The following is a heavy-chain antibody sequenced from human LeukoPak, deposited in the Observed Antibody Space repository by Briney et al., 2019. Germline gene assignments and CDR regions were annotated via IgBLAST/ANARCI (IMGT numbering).Heavy chain of an antibody. J-gene: IGHJ4*02. Sequence: ASVKVSCKASGYTFTDYYMHWVRQAPGQGLEWMGWINPNSGGTNYAQKFQGRVTITADESTSTAYMELSSLRSEDTAVYYCARGPVRATAILISFDYWGQGTLVTVSS. CDR3: ARGPVRATAILISFDY. D-gene: IGHD2-2*02. CDR2: INPNSGGT. V-gene: IGHV1-2*02. CDR1: GYTFTDYY.